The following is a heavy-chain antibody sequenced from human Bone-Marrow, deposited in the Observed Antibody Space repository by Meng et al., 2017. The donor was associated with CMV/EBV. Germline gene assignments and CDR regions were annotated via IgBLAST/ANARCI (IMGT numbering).Heavy chain of an antibody. V-gene: IGHV4-61*01. CDR2: IYYSGST. D-gene: IGHD1-1*01. CDR3: ARGSTGWGV. Sequence: SETLSLTCTVSGGSVSSGSYYWSWIRQPPGKGLEWIGYIYYSGSTNYNPSLKSRVTISVDTSKNQFSLKLSSVTAADTAVYYCARGSTGWGVWGQGTTVTVSS. CDR1: GGSVSSGSYY. J-gene: IGHJ6*02.